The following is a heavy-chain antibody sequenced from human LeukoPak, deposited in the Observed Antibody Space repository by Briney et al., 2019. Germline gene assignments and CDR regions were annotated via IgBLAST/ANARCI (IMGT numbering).Heavy chain of an antibody. Sequence: SDTLSLIRTVSCGFISSSRYYWGWIRQPPGKGLEWFGSIYYSGRTYNNPSLKRRVTISVETSKKQFSLKLSSVTAADTAVYYCARLGDTTMVVDYWGQGTLVTVSS. V-gene: IGHV4-39*01. D-gene: IGHD5-18*01. CDR2: IYYSGRT. CDR3: ARLGDTTMVVDY. J-gene: IGHJ4*02. CDR1: CGFISSSRYY.